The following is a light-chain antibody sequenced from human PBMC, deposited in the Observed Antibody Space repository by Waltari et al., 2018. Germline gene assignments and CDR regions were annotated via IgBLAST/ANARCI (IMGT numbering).Light chain of an antibody. CDR1: QGISSA. CDR3: QHLTA. J-gene: IGKJ3*01. CDR2: EAS. V-gene: IGKV1-13*02. Sequence: AIQLTQSPSSLAASVGDRVTITCRASQGISSAVAWYQQKPGKVPNLLIYEASRLERGVPSRFSGSTSGTDFTLTSSSLQPEDFATYYCQHLTAFGPGTKVDI.